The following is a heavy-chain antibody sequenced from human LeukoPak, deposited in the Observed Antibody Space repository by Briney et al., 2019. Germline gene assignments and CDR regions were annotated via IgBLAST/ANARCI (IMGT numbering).Heavy chain of an antibody. CDR3: VNQISGWVY. Sequence: PGGSLRLSCSASGFTFSSFVMHWVRQAPGQGLEYVSRITSNGGSTYYADSVKGRFTISRDNSKNTLYLQMSSLRDEDTAVYYCVNQISGWVYWGQRTMVTVSS. CDR1: GFTFSSFV. D-gene: IGHD6-19*01. CDR2: ITSNGGST. J-gene: IGHJ4*02. V-gene: IGHV3-64D*06.